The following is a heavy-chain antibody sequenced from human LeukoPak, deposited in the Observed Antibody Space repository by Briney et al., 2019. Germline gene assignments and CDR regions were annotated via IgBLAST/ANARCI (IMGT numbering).Heavy chain of an antibody. CDR3: AREGSSSTPPFGY. CDR1: GFTFSTFW. V-gene: IGHV3-7*01. Sequence: GGSLRLSCAASGFTFSTFWMSWVRQAPGKGLEWVANIKQDGSEKYYVDSVKGRFTISRDTAKNSLYLQMNSLRAEDTAVYYCAREGSSSTPPFGYWGQGTLVTVSS. CDR2: IKQDGSEK. D-gene: IGHD6-6*01. J-gene: IGHJ4*02.